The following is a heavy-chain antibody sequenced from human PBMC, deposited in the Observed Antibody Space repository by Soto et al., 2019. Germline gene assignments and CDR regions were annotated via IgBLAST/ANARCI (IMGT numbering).Heavy chain of an antibody. V-gene: IGHV6-1*01. CDR2: TYYRSKWYH. CDR3: ARDTLNYYDSSGYYDY. Sequence: PSQTLSLTCAISGDSVSSNSAAWNWIRQSPSRGLEWLGRTYYRSKWYHDYAVSVKSRITINPDTSKNQFSLQLNSVTPEDTAVYYCARDTLNYYDSSGYYDYWGQGTLVTVSS. J-gene: IGHJ4*02. CDR1: GDSVSSNSAA. D-gene: IGHD3-22*01.